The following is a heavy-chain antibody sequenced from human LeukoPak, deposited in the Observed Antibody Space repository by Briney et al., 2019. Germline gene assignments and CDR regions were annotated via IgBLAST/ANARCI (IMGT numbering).Heavy chain of an antibody. J-gene: IGHJ1*01. CDR1: GFTFDDYA. Sequence: GGSLRLSCAASGFTFDDYAIHWVRQAPGKGLEWVCLISWDGGSSNYADSVKGRFTISRDNSKNSVYLQMNSLTTEYTALYYCTTGGGPVTTSEEYFKHWGQGTPVTVSS. V-gene: IGHV3-43D*03. D-gene: IGHD1-14*01. CDR3: TTGGGPVTTSEEYFKH. CDR2: ISWDGGSS.